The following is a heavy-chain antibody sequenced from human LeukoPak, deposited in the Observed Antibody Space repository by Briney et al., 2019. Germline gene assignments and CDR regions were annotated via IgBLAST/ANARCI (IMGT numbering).Heavy chain of an antibody. J-gene: IGHJ4*02. D-gene: IGHD3-16*02. V-gene: IGHV3-30-3*01. CDR1: GFTFSSYA. Sequence: GRSLRLPCAASGFTFSSYAMHWVRQAPGKGLEWVAVISYDGSNKYYADSVKGRFTISRDNSKNTLYLQMNSLRAEDTAVYYCAEEYRSYTFDYWGQGTLVTVSS. CDR3: AEEYRSYTFDY. CDR2: ISYDGSNK.